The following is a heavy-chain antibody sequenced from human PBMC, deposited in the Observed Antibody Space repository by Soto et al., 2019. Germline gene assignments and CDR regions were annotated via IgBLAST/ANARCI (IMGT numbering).Heavy chain of an antibody. J-gene: IGHJ6*03. CDR1: GFTFDDYA. D-gene: IGHD2-2*01. CDR2: ISWNSGSI. V-gene: IGHV3-9*01. CDR3: AKDVGEDGTSCYACYMDV. Sequence: GGSLRLSCAASGFTFDDYAMHWVRQAPGKGLEWVSGISWNSGSIGYADSVKGRFTISRDNAKNSLYLQMNSLRAEDTALYYCAKDVGEDGTSCYACYMDVWGKGTTVTVSS.